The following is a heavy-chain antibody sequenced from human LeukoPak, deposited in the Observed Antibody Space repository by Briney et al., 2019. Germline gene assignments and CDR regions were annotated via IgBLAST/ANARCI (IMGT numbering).Heavy chain of an antibody. V-gene: IGHV3-30*04. CDR2: ISYDGSYQ. Sequence: AGGSLRLSCAASGFSVSNYAMHWVRQAPGKGLEWVTFISYDGSYQYYIDSVKGRFTISRDNSKNTLYLQMNSLRPEDTAIYYCATYRQVLLPFESWGQGTLVTVSS. D-gene: IGHD5-18*01. CDR3: ATYRQVLLPFES. CDR1: GFSVSNYA. J-gene: IGHJ4*02.